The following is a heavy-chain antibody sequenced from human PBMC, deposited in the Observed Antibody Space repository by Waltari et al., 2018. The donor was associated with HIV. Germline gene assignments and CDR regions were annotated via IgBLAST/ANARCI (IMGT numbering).Heavy chain of an antibody. D-gene: IGHD2-15*01. V-gene: IGHV4-34*01. CDR2: INHSGST. CDR1: GGSFSGYY. Sequence: QVQLQQWGAGLLKPSETLSLTCAVYGGSFSGYYWSWIRQPPGKGLEWIGEINHSGSTNYNPSLKSRVTISVDTSKNQFSLKLSSVTAADTAVYYCARFRRGYCSGGSCLVWGQGTTVTVSS. CDR3: ARFRRGYCSGGSCLV. J-gene: IGHJ6*02.